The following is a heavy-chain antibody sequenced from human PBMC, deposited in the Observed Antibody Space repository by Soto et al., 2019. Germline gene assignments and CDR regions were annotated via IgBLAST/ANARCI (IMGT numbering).Heavy chain of an antibody. D-gene: IGHD4-17*01. CDR2: ITPEKGNT. CDR3: ARVSAGRYDDSRFGH. J-gene: IGHJ4*02. CDR1: GYTFSNYG. Sequence: QLVQSGPELKTPGASVKVSCKTSGYTFSNYGITWVRQAPGQGLEWVGWITPEKGNTEYAQKFQGRDRMTVETSTSTAHLDMWGLRSDDTAVYYCARVSAGRYDDSRFGHWGQGTLGTGSS. V-gene: IGHV1-18*01.